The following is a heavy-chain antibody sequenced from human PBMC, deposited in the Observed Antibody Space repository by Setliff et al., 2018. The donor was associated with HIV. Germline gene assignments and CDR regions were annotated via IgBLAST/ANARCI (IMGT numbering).Heavy chain of an antibody. CDR3: ASAGAWQRNALDI. J-gene: IGHJ3*02. D-gene: IGHD5-12*01. Sequence: ASVKVSCKPSGYSFTNHYMHWVRQAPGQGLEWMGVINPTGGSTRNTQKFQDRVAMTRDTSTSTVYMELSSLRSEDTAVYYCASAGAWQRNALDIWGQGTMVTVSS. V-gene: IGHV1-46*01. CDR2: INPTGGST. CDR1: GYSFTNHY.